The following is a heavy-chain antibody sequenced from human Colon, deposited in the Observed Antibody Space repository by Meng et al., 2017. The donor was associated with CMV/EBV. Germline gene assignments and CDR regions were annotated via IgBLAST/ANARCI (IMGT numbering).Heavy chain of an antibody. CDR3: ARETAVTTFFDS. J-gene: IGHJ4*02. D-gene: IGHD4-11*01. CDR2: IAYDGSNK. V-gene: IGHV3-30*03. Sequence: GESLKISCAASGFTFNSYGMTWVRQAPGKGLEWVALIAYDGSNKYYADSVKGRFTISRDNSKNTLYLQMDRLRAEDTAVYYCARETAVTTFFDSWGQGMLVTVSS. CDR1: GFTFNSYG.